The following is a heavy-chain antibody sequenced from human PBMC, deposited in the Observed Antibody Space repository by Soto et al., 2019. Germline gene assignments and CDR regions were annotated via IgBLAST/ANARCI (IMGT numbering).Heavy chain of an antibody. CDR3: ARGPGGPDGPGDY. CDR1: GYTFTNYA. V-gene: IGHV1-3*01. Sequence: QVQLVQSGAEVKKPGASVKVSCKASGYTFTNYAMHWVRQAPGQRLEGMGWINAGNGNTKYSQKFQGRITITRDTSASTAYMDWSSLRSEDTAVYYCARGPGGPDGPGDYWGQGTLVTVSS. CDR2: INAGNGNT. J-gene: IGHJ4*02. D-gene: IGHD2-15*01.